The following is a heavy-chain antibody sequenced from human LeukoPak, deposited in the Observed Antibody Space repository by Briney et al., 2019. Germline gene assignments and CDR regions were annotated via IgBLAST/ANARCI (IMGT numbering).Heavy chain of an antibody. CDR2: INHSGST. D-gene: IGHD1-7*01. CDR1: GFTLSSYA. CDR3: ARGTIFGY. V-gene: IGHV4-34*01. J-gene: IGHJ4*02. Sequence: GSLRLSCAASGFTLSSYAMSWVRQPPGKGLEWIGEINHSGSTNYNPSLKSRVTISVDTSKNQFSLKLSSVTAADTAVYYCARGTIFGYWGQGTLVTVSS.